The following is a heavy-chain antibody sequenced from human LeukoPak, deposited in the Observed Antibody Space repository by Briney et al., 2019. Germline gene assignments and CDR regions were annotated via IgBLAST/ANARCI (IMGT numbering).Heavy chain of an antibody. J-gene: IGHJ3*02. CDR3: ASQSIAVAGTYDAFDI. V-gene: IGHV1-46*01. D-gene: IGHD6-19*01. CDR1: GYTFTGYY. Sequence: ASVKVSCKASGYTFTGYYMHWVRQAPGQGLEWMGIINPSGGSTSYAQKFQGRVTMTRDTSTSTVYMELSSLRSEDTAVYYCASQSIAVAGTYDAFDIWGQGTMVTVSS. CDR2: INPSGGST.